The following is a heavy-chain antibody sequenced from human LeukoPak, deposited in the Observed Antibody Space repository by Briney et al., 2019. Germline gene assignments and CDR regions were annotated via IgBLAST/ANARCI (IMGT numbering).Heavy chain of an antibody. CDR1: GDSVSSNSAA. Sequence: SQTLLLTCAISGDSVSSNSAAWNWIRQSPSRGLEWLGRTYHRSKWFNDYAVSVKSRITINPDTSKNQFSLQLNSVTPEDTAVYCCARDSGWLVDCWGQGTLVTVSS. CDR2: TYHRSKWFN. J-gene: IGHJ4*02. CDR3: ARDSGWLVDC. D-gene: IGHD6-19*01. V-gene: IGHV6-1*01.